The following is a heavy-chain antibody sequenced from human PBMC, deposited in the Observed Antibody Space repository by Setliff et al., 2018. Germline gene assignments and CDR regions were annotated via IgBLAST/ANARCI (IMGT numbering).Heavy chain of an antibody. CDR3: ARGRNVKLRLLDS. Sequence: NPSETLSLTCAASGGTFSYYYWTWTRQPPGKGLEWIGEINHSGSTSYNPSLESRVTISIDTSKNQFSLNLGYVTAADTGLYYCARGRNVKLRLLDSWGQGKLVTVSS. CDR2: INHSGST. V-gene: IGHV4-34*01. CDR1: GGTFSYYY. D-gene: IGHD6-6*01. J-gene: IGHJ4*02.